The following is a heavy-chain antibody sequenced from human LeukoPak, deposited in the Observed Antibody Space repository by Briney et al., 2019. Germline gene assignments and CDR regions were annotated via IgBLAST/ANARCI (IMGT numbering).Heavy chain of an antibody. D-gene: IGHD2-2*01. CDR1: GYTLTELS. CDR2: FDPEDGET. Sequence: ASVKVSCKVSGYTLTELSMHWVRQAPGKGPEWMGGFDPEDGETIYAQKFQGRVAMTEDTSTDTAYMELSSLRSEDTAVYYCATGYIVVVPAAISYWGQGTLVTVSS. CDR3: ATGYIVVVPAAISY. J-gene: IGHJ4*02. V-gene: IGHV1-24*01.